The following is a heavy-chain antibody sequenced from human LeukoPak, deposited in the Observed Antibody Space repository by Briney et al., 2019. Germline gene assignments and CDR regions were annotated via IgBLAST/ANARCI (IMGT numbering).Heavy chain of an antibody. CDR2: IYPGDSDT. J-gene: IGHJ3*02. D-gene: IGHD5-24*01. Sequence: GGALQISCKGAGCSFTSYWIGWGRRMPGKGREGRGIIYPGDSDTRYSPSFQGHVTISADKSISTAYLQWSSLKASDTAVYYCARQKMATPFAFDIWGQGTMVTVSS. V-gene: IGHV5-51*01. CDR3: ARQKMATPFAFDI. CDR1: GCSFTSYW.